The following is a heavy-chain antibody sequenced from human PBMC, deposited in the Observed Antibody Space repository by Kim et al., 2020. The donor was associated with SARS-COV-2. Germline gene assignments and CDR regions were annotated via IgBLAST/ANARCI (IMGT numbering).Heavy chain of an antibody. V-gene: IGHV4-39*07. CDR3: ARVDYDSSGVTIGYFDL. Sequence: SETLSLTCTVSGGSISSSSYYWGWIRQPPGKGLEWIGSIYYSGSTYYNPSLKSRVTISVDTSKNQFSLKLSSVTAADTAVYYCARVDYDSSGVTIGYFDLGGSGTLVTVSS. CDR2: IYYSGST. CDR1: GGSISSSSYY. D-gene: IGHD3-22*01. J-gene: IGHJ2*01.